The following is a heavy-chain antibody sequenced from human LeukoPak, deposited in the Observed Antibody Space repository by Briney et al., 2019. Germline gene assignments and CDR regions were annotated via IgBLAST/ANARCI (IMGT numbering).Heavy chain of an antibody. CDR2: IYPSGNT. CDR1: GDSISSGTYY. Sequence: PSQTLSLTCTVSGDSISSGTYYWTWIRPPAGKGLEWIGRIYPSGNTNYNPSLKSRVTISVDTSKNQFSLNLSSVTAADTAVYYCARSYSNSSVLSYYYYYMDVWGNGTTVTVSS. V-gene: IGHV4-61*02. J-gene: IGHJ6*03. D-gene: IGHD6-13*01. CDR3: ARSYSNSSVLSYYYYYMDV.